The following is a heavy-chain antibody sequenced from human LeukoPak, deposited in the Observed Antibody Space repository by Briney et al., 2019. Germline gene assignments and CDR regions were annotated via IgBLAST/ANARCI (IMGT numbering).Heavy chain of an antibody. D-gene: IGHD3-3*01. Sequence: SQTLSLTCAVSGGSISSGGYSWSWIRQPPGTGLEWIGYIYHSGSTYYNPSLKSRVTIPVDRSKNQFSLKLSSVTAADTAVYYCARAIFGVVSRYNWFDPWGQGTLVTVSS. CDR2: IYHSGST. CDR1: GGSISSGGYS. V-gene: IGHV4-30-2*01. J-gene: IGHJ5*02. CDR3: ARAIFGVVSRYNWFDP.